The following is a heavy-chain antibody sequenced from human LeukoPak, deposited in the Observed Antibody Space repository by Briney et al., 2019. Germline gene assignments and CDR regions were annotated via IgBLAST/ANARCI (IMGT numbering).Heavy chain of an antibody. Sequence: PSETLSLTCTVSGGSLSSSSYYWGWLRPPPGKGVEWIGSMYYSGSTYYNPSLKSRVTISVGTSKNQFSLKLSSVTAADTAVYYCARHPICSGGSCVLGYFDYWGQGTLVTVSS. CDR3: ARHPICSGGSCVLGYFDY. J-gene: IGHJ4*02. D-gene: IGHD2-15*01. CDR1: GGSLSSSSYY. CDR2: MYYSGST. V-gene: IGHV4-39*01.